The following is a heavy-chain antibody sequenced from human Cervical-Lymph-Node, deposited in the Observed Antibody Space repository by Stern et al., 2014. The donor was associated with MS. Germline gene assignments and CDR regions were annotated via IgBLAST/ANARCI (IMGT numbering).Heavy chain of an antibody. CDR3: ARVNSGYNWFDF. V-gene: IGHV4-4*02. J-gene: IGHJ4*02. Sequence: VQLVESGPGLVKPSGTLSLTCAVSGGSISNNNWWGWVRQTPGLGLEWIGEIYHSANTNFRPSFKSRVTMSEDKSKNQFSMEMKSGTAADTALYYCARVNSGYNWFDFWGQGTLVTVSS. CDR1: GGSISNNNW. CDR2: IYHSANT. D-gene: IGHD5-12*01.